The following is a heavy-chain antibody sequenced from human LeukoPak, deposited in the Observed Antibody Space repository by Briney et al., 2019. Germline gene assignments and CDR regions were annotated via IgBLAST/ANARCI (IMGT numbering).Heavy chain of an antibody. CDR1: GITFSSHW. V-gene: IGHV3-7*01. CDR3: ARDQGQEPTSAAGAFDY. J-gene: IGHJ4*02. CDR2: IKDDGSEK. Sequence: GGSLRLSCAGSGITFSSHWMNWVRQAPGKGLEWVASIKDDGSEKHFLDSVNGRFAISRDNAKNSLYLQMNSLRAEDTAVYYCARDQGQEPTSAAGAFDYWGQGTLVTVSS. D-gene: IGHD6-13*01.